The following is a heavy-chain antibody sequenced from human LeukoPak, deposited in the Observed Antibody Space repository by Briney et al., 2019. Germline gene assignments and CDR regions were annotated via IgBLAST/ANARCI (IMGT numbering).Heavy chain of an antibody. D-gene: IGHD6-13*01. V-gene: IGHV1-2*02. Sequence: ASVKVSCKASGYTFTAYSTHWVRQAPGQGLEWMGWINPNSGDTHYAQKFQGRVTMTRDTSISTAYMELNSLRSDDTAVYYCARVCMYTTSWFDYWGQGTLVTVSS. J-gene: IGHJ4*02. CDR1: GYTFTAYS. CDR2: INPNSGDT. CDR3: ARVCMYTTSWFDY.